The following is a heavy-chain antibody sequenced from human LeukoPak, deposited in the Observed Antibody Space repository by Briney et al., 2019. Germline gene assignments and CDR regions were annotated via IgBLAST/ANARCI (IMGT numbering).Heavy chain of an antibody. V-gene: IGHV3-23*01. CDR2: MNSRTGST. CDR3: PKYMVRGLSYFDN. CDR1: GFIFSSYA. J-gene: IGHJ4*02. Sequence: TGGSLRLSCAASGFIFSSYAMSWVRQAPGKGLEWVSAMNSRTGSTYYADSVKGRFTISRDNSKNTLYLQMNSLRAEDTAVYYCPKYMVRGLSYFDNWGQETLVTFSS. D-gene: IGHD3-10*01.